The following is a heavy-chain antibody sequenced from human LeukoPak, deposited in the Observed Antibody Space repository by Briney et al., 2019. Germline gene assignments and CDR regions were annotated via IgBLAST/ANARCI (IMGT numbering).Heavy chain of an antibody. CDR1: GGSFSGYY. J-gene: IGHJ4*02. Sequence: SETLSLTCAVYGGSFSGYYWSWIRQPPGKGLEWIGEINHSGSINYNPSLKSRVTISVDTSKNQFSLKLSSVTAADTAVYYCARRNSGWTRTIDYWGQGTLVTVSS. D-gene: IGHD6-19*01. CDR3: ARRNSGWTRTIDY. V-gene: IGHV4-34*01. CDR2: INHSGSI.